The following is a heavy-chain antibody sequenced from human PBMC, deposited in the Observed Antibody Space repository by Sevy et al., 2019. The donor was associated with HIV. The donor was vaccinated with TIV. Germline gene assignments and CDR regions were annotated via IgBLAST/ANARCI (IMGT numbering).Heavy chain of an antibody. CDR2: ISWDGGGT. CDR1: GFTFDDYT. CDR3: AKCRGVRATCFHYYSYYMDV. V-gene: IGHV3-43*01. J-gene: IGHJ6*03. Sequence: GGSLRLSCAASGFTFDDYTMHWVRQAPGKGLEWVSLISWDGGGTYYANSVKGRFTISRDNSKNSLYLQMNSLRTEDTTLYYCAKCRGVRATCFHYYSYYMDVWGKGTKVTVSS. D-gene: IGHD1-26*01.